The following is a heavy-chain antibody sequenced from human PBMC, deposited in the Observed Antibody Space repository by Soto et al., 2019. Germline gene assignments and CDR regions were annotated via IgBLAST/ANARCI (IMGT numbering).Heavy chain of an antibody. CDR1: GFTVSSNC. D-gene: IGHD4-17*01. Sequence: GGSLRHSCAASGFTVSSNCMSWVRQEKGKGLERVSVIYSGGSTYYADSVKGRFTISRDNSKNTLYLQMNSLRAEDTAVYYCARDLRVYRRGYGEDYYYYGLDVWGQGTTVTVSS. CDR2: IYSGGST. CDR3: ARDLRVYRRGYGEDYYYYGLDV. V-gene: IGHV3-53*01. J-gene: IGHJ6*02.